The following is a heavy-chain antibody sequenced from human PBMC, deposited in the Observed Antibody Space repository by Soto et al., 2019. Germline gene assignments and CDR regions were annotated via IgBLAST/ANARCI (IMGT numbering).Heavy chain of an antibody. V-gene: IGHV4-39*01. J-gene: IGHJ4*02. D-gene: IGHD2-2*01. CDR2: IYYSGST. CDR3: ARIRRVVPAAFPATPPDAFDY. CDR1: GGSISSSSYY. Sequence: QLQLQESGPGLVKPSETLSLTCTVSGGSISSSSYYWGWIRQPPGKGLEWIGSIYYSGSTYYNPSLKSRVTISVDTSKNHFPLKLSSVTAADTAVYYCARIRRVVPAAFPATPPDAFDYWGQGTLVTVSS.